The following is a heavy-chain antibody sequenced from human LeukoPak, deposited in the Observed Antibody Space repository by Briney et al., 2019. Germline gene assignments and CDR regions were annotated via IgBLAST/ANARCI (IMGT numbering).Heavy chain of an antibody. D-gene: IGHD5-12*01. J-gene: IGHJ3*02. CDR1: GFTFSSYS. V-gene: IGHV3-21*01. Sequence: GGSLRLSCAASGFTFSSYSMNWVRQAPGKGLEWVSFISYSSSDIYYADSVKGRFTISRDNAKNSLYLQMNSLRAEDTAIYYCARGDIVATKHAFDIWGQGTMVTVSS. CDR2: ISYSSSDI. CDR3: ARGDIVATKHAFDI.